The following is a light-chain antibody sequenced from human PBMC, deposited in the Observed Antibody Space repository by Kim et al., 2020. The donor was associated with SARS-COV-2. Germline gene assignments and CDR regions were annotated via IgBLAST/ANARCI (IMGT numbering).Light chain of an antibody. CDR2: GRN. CDR1: SLRSYY. CDR3: NSRDSRGNHYC. V-gene: IGLV3-19*01. J-gene: IGLJ1*01. Sequence: SSELTQDPAVSVALGQTVRITCQGDSLRSYYASWYQQKPGQAPVLVIYGRNNRPSGIPDRFSGSSSGNTASLTITGAQAEDEADYYCNSRDSRGNHYCFG.